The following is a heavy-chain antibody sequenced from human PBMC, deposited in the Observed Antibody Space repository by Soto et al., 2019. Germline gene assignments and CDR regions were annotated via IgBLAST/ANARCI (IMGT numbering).Heavy chain of an antibody. CDR2: TYYRSKWYN. D-gene: IGHD5-18*01. CDR1: GDSVSSNSAA. Sequence: PSQTLSLTCAISGDSVSSNSAAWNWIRQSPSRGLEWLGRTYYRSKWYNDYAVSVKSRITINPDTSKNQFSLQLNSVTPEDTAVYYCARDLYSDRYYYYYGMDVWGRGTTFTVSS. CDR3: ARDLYSDRYYYYYGMDV. V-gene: IGHV6-1*01. J-gene: IGHJ6*02.